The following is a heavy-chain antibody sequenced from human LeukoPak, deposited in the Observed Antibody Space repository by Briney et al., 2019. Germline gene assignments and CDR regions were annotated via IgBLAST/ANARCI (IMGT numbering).Heavy chain of an antibody. CDR2: INPNSGGT. J-gene: IGHJ4*02. CDR1: GYTFTGYY. V-gene: IGHV1-2*02. D-gene: IGHD5-18*01. Sequence: VASVKVSCKASGYTFTGYYMHWVRQAPGQGLEWMGWINPNSGGTNYAQKFQGRVTMTRDTSISTAYMELSRLRSDDTAVYYCAGHRQLWTSFDYWGQGTLVTVSS. CDR3: AGHRQLWTSFDY.